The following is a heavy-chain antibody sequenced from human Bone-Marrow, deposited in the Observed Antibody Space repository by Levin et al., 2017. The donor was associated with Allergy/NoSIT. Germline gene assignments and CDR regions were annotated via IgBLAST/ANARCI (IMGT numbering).Heavy chain of an antibody. CDR1: GFTFNSYG. V-gene: IGHV3-23*01. Sequence: QPGGSLRLSCAASGFTFNSYGMSWVRQAPGKGLDWVSVISGTGGSTYYADSVKGRFTISRDNSKNTLYLQMDSLRAEDTAIYYCAKDRNRMRLVVTAIDYWGQGTLVTVSS. D-gene: IGHD2-21*02. CDR3: AKDRNRMRLVVTAIDY. CDR2: ISGTGGST. J-gene: IGHJ4*02.